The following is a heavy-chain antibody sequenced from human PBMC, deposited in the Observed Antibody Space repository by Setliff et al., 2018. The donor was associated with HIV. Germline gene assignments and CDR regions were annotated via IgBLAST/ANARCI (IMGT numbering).Heavy chain of an antibody. Sequence: ASVKVSCKASGYTFTSYAIHWVRQAPGQSLEWMGWINAGYGNTKYSQKFQGRVTITRDASASTAYMELSSLRSEDTAVYYCAGSPGDYLFDDWGQGTLVTVCS. CDR2: INAGYGNT. V-gene: IGHV1-3*01. CDR1: GYTFTSYA. D-gene: IGHD4-17*01. J-gene: IGHJ4*02. CDR3: AGSPGDYLFDD.